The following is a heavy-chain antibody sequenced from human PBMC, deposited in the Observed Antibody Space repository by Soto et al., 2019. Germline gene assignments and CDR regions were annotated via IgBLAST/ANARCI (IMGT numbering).Heavy chain of an antibody. CDR2: INAGNGNT. J-gene: IGHJ4*02. CDR1: GYSFTRYA. CDR3: ARDQRLAFDY. V-gene: IGHV1-3*05. Sequence: QVQLVQSGAEEKKPGASVKGSCKASGYSFTRYAIHWVLQPHGQRLESMGWINAGNGNTKYSQKCQRRVTIARDTSARTAYMALGSLSSEDTAVYYCARDQRLAFDYWGQGTLVTVSS. D-gene: IGHD6-25*01.